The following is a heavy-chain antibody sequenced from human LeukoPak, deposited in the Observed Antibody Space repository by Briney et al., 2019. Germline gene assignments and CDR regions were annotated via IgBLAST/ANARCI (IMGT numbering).Heavy chain of an antibody. D-gene: IGHD2-15*01. V-gene: IGHV1-46*01. J-gene: IGHJ4*02. CDR2: INPSGGST. Sequence: GASVKVSCKASGYTFTSYDMHWVRQAPGQGLEWMGIINPSGGSTSYAQKFQGRVTMTRDTSTSTVYMELSSLRSEDTAVYYCARDPPGCSGGSCYPSYYFDYWGQGTLVTVSS. CDR3: ARDPPGCSGGSCYPSYYFDY. CDR1: GYTFTSYD.